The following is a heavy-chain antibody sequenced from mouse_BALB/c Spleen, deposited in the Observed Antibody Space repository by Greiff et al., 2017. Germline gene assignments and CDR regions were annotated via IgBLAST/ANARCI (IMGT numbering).Heavy chain of an antibody. CDR3: ARHGWSYYFDY. CDR1: GFAFSSYD. J-gene: IGHJ2*01. CDR2: ISSGGGST. D-gene: IGHD1-2*01. Sequence: EVKLMESGGGLVKPGGSLKLSCAASGFAFSSYDMSWVRQTPEKRLEWVAYISSGGGSTYYPDTVKGRFTISRDNAKNTLYLQMSSLKSEDTAMYYCARHGWSYYFDYWGQGTTLTVSS. V-gene: IGHV5-12-1*01.